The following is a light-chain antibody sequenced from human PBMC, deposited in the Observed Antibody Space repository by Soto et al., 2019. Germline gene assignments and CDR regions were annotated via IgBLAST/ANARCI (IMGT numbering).Light chain of an antibody. V-gene: IGKV1-5*03. CDR2: KAS. Sequence: DIQMTQSPSTLSGSVGDRVTITCRASQTISSWLAWYQQKPGKAPKILIYKASTLKSGVPSGFSGSGSGTEFTLTISSLQPDDFATYYCQHDNSYSEAFGQWTKVELK. CDR3: QHDNSYSEA. CDR1: QTISSW. J-gene: IGKJ1*01.